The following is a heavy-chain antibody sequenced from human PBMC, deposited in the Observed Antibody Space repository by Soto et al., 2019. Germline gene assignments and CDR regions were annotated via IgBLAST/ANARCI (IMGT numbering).Heavy chain of an antibody. Sequence: QVQLVQSGAEVKKPGASVKVSCKASGYTFTSYAMHWVRQAPGQRLEWMGWINAGNGNTKYSQKFQGRVTITRDTSTSTAYMELSSLRSEDTAVYYCARGVGSGLSDYWGQGTLVTVSS. D-gene: IGHD1-26*01. CDR3: ARGVGSGLSDY. CDR2: INAGNGNT. J-gene: IGHJ4*02. V-gene: IGHV1-3*01. CDR1: GYTFTSYA.